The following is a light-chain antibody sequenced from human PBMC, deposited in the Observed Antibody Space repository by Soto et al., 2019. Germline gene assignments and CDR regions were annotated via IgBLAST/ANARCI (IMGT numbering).Light chain of an antibody. CDR1: QSISSY. CDR2: AAS. J-gene: IGKJ1*01. V-gene: IGKV1-39*01. Sequence: DIQMTQSPSSLSASVGDRVTTTCRASQSISSYLNWYQQKPGKAPKLLIYAASSLQSGVPLRFSGSGSGTDFTLTISSLQPEDFATYYCQQSYSTPWTFGQGTKVDIK. CDR3: QQSYSTPWT.